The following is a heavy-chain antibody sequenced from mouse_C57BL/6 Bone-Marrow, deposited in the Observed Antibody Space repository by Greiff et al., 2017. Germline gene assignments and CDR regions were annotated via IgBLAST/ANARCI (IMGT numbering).Heavy chain of an antibody. Sequence: VQLVESGAELVRPGASVKLSCTASGFNIKDDYMHWVKQRPEQGLEWIGWIDPENGDTEYASKFQGKATITADTSSNTAYLQLSSLTSEDTAVYYCTGSQAWFAYWGQGTLVTVSA. CDR2: IDPENGDT. CDR3: TGSQAWFAY. CDR1: GFNIKDDY. V-gene: IGHV14-4*01. J-gene: IGHJ3*01. D-gene: IGHD1-1*01.